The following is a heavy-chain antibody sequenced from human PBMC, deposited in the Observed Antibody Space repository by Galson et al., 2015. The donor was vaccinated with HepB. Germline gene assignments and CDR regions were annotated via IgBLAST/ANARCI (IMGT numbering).Heavy chain of an antibody. D-gene: IGHD3-10*01. Sequence: QSGAEVKKPGESLRISCKGSGYSFTSYWISWVRQMPGKGLEWMGKIDPTDSYTNYSPSFQGHVTISIDKSISTAYLQWSSLKASDTAFYYCARVAYGSGTLWSLDYWGQGALVTVSS. CDR3: ARVAYGSGTLWSLDY. CDR1: GYSFTSYW. J-gene: IGHJ4*02. CDR2: IDPTDSYT. V-gene: IGHV5-10-1*01.